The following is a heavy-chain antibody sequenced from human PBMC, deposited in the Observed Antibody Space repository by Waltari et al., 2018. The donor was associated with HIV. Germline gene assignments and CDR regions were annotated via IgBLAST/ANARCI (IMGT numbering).Heavy chain of an antibody. V-gene: IGHV3-23*01. J-gene: IGHJ6*02. CDR3: AKDGAVAGTDYYYYGMDV. Sequence: EWQLLESGGGLVERGGFLRHSCAAPGFTFSRYALRRARTPPGKWLGWVSGICGSGGSTYYADAVKGRFTISRDNSKNTLYLQMNSLRAEDTAVYYCAKDGAVAGTDYYYYGMDVWGQGTTVTVSS. D-gene: IGHD6-19*01. CDR1: GFTFSRYA. CDR2: ICGSGGST.